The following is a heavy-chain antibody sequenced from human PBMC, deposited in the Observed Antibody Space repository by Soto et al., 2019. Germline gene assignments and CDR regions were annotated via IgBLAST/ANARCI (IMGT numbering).Heavy chain of an antibody. CDR2: IYYSGNT. D-gene: IGHD2-2*01. V-gene: IGHV4-59*01. CDR3: ARAPNAYNYHYYGLDV. J-gene: IGHJ6*02. CDR1: GGSISSYY. Sequence: SETLSLTCVVSGGSISSYYWSWIRQPPGKGLECIGYIYYSGNTKYNPSFESRVTISVDVSKNQFSLKLRSVTAADTAVYYCARAPNAYNYHYYGLDVWGQGTTVTVSS.